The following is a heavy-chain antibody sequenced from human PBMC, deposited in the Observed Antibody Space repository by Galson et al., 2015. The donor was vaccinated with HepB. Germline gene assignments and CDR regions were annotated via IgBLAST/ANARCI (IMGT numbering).Heavy chain of an antibody. CDR1: GFTFNSYA. J-gene: IGHJ6*02. D-gene: IGHD3-16*01. CDR3: AKGYVWGSAALNYGMDV. CDR2: IGGGGST. V-gene: IGHV3-23*01. Sequence: SLRLSCAASGFTFNSYAMTWVRQAPGKGLEWVAAIGGGGSTSYAESVKGRFTISRDNSKNMVFLQMYSLRAEDTAVYYCAKGYVWGSAALNYGMDVWGQGTTATVSS.